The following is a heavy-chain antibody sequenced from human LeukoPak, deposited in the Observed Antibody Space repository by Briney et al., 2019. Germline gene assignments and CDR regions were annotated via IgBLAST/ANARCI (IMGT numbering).Heavy chain of an antibody. CDR2: ISSSSTTI. V-gene: IGHV3-48*02. D-gene: IGHD2-2*01. J-gene: IGHJ5*02. CDR1: GFTFSSYS. Sequence: GGSLRLSCAASGFTFSSYSMNWVRQAPGKGLEWVSYISSSSTTIYYADSVKGRFTISRDNAKNSLYLQMNSLRDEDTAVYYCAKDKGQQLLLNWFDPWGQGTLVTVSS. CDR3: AKDKGQQLLLNWFDP.